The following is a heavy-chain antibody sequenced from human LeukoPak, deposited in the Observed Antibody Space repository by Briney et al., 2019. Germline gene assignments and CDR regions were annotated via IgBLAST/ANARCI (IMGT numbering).Heavy chain of an antibody. CDR1: GDSISSSSSY. D-gene: IGHD1-26*01. J-gene: IGHJ4*02. V-gene: IGHV4-39*07. CDR3: ARLRRVGATPFDY. CDR2: IYHSGST. Sequence: SETLSLTCTVSGDSISSSSSYWGWIRQPPGEGLEWIGSIYHSGSTYYNPSLKSRVTISVDTSKNQFSLKLSSVTAADTAVYYCARLRRVGATPFDYWGQGTLVTVSS.